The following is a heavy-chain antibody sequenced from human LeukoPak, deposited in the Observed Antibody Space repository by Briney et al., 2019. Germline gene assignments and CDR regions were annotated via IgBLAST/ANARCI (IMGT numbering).Heavy chain of an antibody. CDR1: GFTFSSYT. J-gene: IGHJ4*02. CDR3: AKYYEKSLDY. CDR2: FSGRTTNT. D-gene: IGHD3-22*01. V-gene: IGHV3-23*01. Sequence: PGGSLRLSCAASGFTFSSYTMGWVRQAPGKGLEWVSAFSGRTTNTYYADSVKGRFTISRDNSKNTLYFQLNSLTAGDTAVYYCAKYYEKSLDYWGQGTLVTVSS.